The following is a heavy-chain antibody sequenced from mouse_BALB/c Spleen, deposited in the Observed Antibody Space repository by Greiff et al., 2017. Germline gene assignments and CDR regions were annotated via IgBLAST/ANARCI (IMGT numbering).Heavy chain of an antibody. CDR2: ISNGGGST. J-gene: IGHJ1*01. CDR3: TRDLRGGYFDV. CDR1: GFTFSSYT. V-gene: IGHV5-12-2*01. Sequence: EVKLVESGGGLVQPGGSLKLSCAASGFTFSSYTMSWVRQTPEKRLEWVAYISNGGGSTYYPDTVKGRFTISRDNAKNTLYLQMSSLKSEDTAMYYCTRDLRGGYFDVWGAGTTVTVSS.